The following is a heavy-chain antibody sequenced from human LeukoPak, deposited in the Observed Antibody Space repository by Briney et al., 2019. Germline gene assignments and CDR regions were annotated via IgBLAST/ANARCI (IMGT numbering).Heavy chain of an antibody. J-gene: IGHJ3*02. CDR1: GFTFSSHG. D-gene: IGHD4-17*01. Sequence: GGSLRLSCAASGFTFSSHGMHRVRQAPGKGLEWVAVISYDGSNKYYADSVKGRFTISRDNSKNTLYLQMNSLRAEDTAVYYCAKDSTTVTTSMGEAFDIWGQGTMVTASS. CDR2: ISYDGSNK. V-gene: IGHV3-30*18. CDR3: AKDSTTVTTSMGEAFDI.